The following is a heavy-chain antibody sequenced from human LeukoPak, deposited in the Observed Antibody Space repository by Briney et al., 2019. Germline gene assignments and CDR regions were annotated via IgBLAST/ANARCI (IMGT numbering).Heavy chain of an antibody. CDR1: GGSISSYY. J-gene: IGHJ4*02. CDR3: ARDTPPGDY. D-gene: IGHD1-14*01. CDR2: IYYSGST. Sequence: PSETLSLTCTVSGGSISSYYWSWIRQPPGKGLEWIGYIYYSGSTNYNPSLKSRVTISVDTSKNQFSLKLSSVTAADTAVYYCARDTPPGDYWGQGILVTVSS. V-gene: IGHV4-59*01.